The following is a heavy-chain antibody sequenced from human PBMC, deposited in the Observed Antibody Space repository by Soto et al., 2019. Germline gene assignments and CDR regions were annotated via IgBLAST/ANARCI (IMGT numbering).Heavy chain of an antibody. CDR1: GFTFSSYE. J-gene: IGHJ4*02. CDR2: ISSSGSTI. Sequence: GGSLRLSCAASGFTFSSYEMNWVRQAPGKGLEWVSYISSSGSTIYYADSVKGRFTISRDNAKNSLYLQMNSLRAEDTAVYYCAREGEAYYYDSSGYYFDYWGQGTLVTVSS. D-gene: IGHD3-22*01. CDR3: AREGEAYYYDSSGYYFDY. V-gene: IGHV3-48*03.